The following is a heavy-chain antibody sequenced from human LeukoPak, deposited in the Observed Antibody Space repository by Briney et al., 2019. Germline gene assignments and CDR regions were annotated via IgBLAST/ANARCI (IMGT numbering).Heavy chain of an antibody. D-gene: IGHD3-22*01. J-gene: IGHJ4*02. V-gene: IGHV1-2*02. CDR2: INPNSGGT. CDR1: GYTFTDYY. Sequence: ASVKVSCKASGYTFTDYYMHWVRQAPGQGLEWMGWINPNSGGTNYAQKFQGRVTMTRDTSISTAYMELSRLRSDDTAVYYCARPYYYDSSGYYYDDYWGQGTLVTVSS. CDR3: ARPYYYDSSGYYYDDY.